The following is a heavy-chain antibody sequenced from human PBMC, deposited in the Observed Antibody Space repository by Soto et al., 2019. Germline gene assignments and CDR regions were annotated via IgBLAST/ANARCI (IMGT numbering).Heavy chain of an antibody. D-gene: IGHD3-10*01. CDR2: IYYSGST. V-gene: IGHV4-59*01. CDR3: AREITMVRGVEWFDP. CDR1: CGSISSYY. Sequence: SETLSLTCTVSCGSISSYYWSWIRQPPGKGLEWLGYIYYSGSTNYNPSLKSRVTISVDTSKNQFSLKLSSVTAADTAVYYCAREITMVRGVEWFDPCGQGTLTTVSS. J-gene: IGHJ5*02.